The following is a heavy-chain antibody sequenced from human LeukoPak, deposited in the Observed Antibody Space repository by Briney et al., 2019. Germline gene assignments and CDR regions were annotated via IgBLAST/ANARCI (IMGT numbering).Heavy chain of an antibody. CDR2: IFYSGSP. D-gene: IGHD6-13*01. J-gene: IGHJ4*02. CDR1: GGSISSYY. CDR3: ARVGHLAAAGTYDY. Sequence: SSETLSLTCTVSGGSISSYYWSWIRQPPGKGLEWIGNIFYSGSPNYNPSLKSRVTIPFDTSKNQFSLKLSSVTAAGTAVYYCARVGHLAAAGTYDYWGQGTLVTVSS. V-gene: IGHV4-59*08.